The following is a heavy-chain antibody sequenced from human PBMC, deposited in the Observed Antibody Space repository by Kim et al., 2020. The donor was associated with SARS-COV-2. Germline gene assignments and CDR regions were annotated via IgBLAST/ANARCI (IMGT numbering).Heavy chain of an antibody. Sequence: STNYNPSLKSRVTISVDTSKNQFSLKLSSVTAADTAVYYCARRTGTGLRYWGQGTLVTVSS. J-gene: IGHJ4*02. D-gene: IGHD1-1*01. CDR3: ARRTGTGLRY. CDR2: ST. V-gene: IGHV4-34*01.